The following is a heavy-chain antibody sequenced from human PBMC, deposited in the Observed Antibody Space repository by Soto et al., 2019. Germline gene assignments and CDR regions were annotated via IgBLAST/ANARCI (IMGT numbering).Heavy chain of an antibody. V-gene: IGHV3-23*01. J-gene: IGHJ4*02. CDR3: AKGGRQWLVTSDFNY. CDR1: GFIFSSYP. CDR2: ISGSGGST. Sequence: PGGSLRLSCPVPGFIFSSYPISWVRQAPGKGLEWVSSISGSGGSTYYAYSVKGRFTISRDNSKSTVYLQMDSLRAEDTAVYYCAKGGRQWLVTSDFNYWGQGALVTVSS. D-gene: IGHD6-19*01.